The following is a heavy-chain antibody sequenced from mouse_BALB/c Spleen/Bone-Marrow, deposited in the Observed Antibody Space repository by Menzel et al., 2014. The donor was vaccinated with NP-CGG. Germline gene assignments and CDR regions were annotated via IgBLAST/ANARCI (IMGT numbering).Heavy chain of an antibody. J-gene: IGHJ2*01. CDR2: IFPGNGST. D-gene: IGHD1-2*01. Sequence: VKLMESGAELVKPGASVKLSCKASGYTFTNYDINWVRQRPEQGLEWIGWIFPGNGSTNYNEKFKGKATLTTDKSSSTAYMQLSRLTSEDSAVYFCARSNSISTATDYWGQGTTFTVSS. CDR1: GYTFTNYD. V-gene: IGHV1-77*01. CDR3: ARSNSISTATDY.